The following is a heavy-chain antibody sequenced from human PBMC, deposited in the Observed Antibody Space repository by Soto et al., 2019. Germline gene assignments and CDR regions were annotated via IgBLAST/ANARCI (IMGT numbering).Heavy chain of an antibody. D-gene: IGHD3-3*01. CDR2: IYPGDSDT. V-gene: IGHV5-51*01. J-gene: IGHJ6*03. CDR1: GYSFTSYW. Sequence: GESLKISCKGSGYSFTSYWIGWVRQMPGKGLEWMGIIYPGDSDTRYSPSFQGQVTISADKSISTAYLQWSSLKASDTAMYYCARSMRDFWSGYNYYYYYMDVWGKGTTVTVSS. CDR3: ARSMRDFWSGYNYYYYYMDV.